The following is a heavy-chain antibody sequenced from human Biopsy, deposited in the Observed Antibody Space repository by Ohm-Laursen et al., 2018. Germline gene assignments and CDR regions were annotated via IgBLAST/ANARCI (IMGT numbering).Heavy chain of an antibody. Sequence: SLRLSCAASGFTVSDNHISWIRQAPGKGLQWVSLIYSDGNTYYADSVKGRFTISRDIPRNTLYLQMNSLRAEDTAVYYCARGSGKLWNGYYTWGQGSLVSVSS. CDR1: GFTVSDNH. CDR3: ARGSGKLWNGYYT. D-gene: IGHD3-3*01. CDR2: IYSDGNT. V-gene: IGHV3-53*01. J-gene: IGHJ5*02.